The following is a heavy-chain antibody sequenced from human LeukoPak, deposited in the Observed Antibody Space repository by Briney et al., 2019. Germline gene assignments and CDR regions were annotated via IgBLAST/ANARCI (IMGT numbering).Heavy chain of an antibody. CDR2: IYHSGST. D-gene: IGHD3-22*01. CDR3: ASRLTYYYDSSGLT. V-gene: IGHV4-38-2*02. J-gene: IGHJ5*02. Sequence: SETLSLTCTVSGYSISSGYYWGWIRPPPGKGLEWIGSIYHSGSTYYNPSLKSRVTISVDTSKNQFSLKLSSVTAADTAVYYCASRLTYYYDSSGLTWGQGTLVTVSS. CDR1: GYSISSGYY.